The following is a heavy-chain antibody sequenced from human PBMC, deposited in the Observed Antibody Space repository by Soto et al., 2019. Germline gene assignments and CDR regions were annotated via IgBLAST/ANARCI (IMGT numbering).Heavy chain of an antibody. D-gene: IGHD5-12*01. CDR2: IYDSGSS. J-gene: IGHJ4*02. V-gene: IGHV4-30-4*01. Sequence: SETLSLTCTVSGGSVSSGDYFWSWIRQPPGKGLEWIGYIYDSGSSYYNPSLKSRVTMSVDTSKNQFSLKLSSVTAADSAMYYCAREKGYISGPKNFDSWGQGTLVTVSS. CDR3: AREKGYISGPKNFDS. CDR1: GGSVSSGDYF.